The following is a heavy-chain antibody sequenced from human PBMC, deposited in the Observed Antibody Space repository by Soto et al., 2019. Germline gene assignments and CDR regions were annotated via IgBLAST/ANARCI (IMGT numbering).Heavy chain of an antibody. J-gene: IGHJ4*02. D-gene: IGHD2-21*02. CDR2: IIPIFGTA. Sequence: SVKTCWEGSCDGFKSKAMRWARQATGQGLAWMGGIIPIFGTANYAQKFQGRVTITADKSTSTAYMELSSLRSEDTAVYYCASSGPRRMGDCGGDCYPPYYFDYWGQGTLVTVSS. V-gene: IGHV1-69*06. CDR1: CDGFKSKA. CDR3: ASSGPRRMGDCGGDCYPPYYFDY.